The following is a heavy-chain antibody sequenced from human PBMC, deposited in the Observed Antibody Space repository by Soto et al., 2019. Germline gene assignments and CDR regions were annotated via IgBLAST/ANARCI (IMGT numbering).Heavy chain of an antibody. CDR1: GGSISSYY. CDR3: ARRYGYCFDY. Sequence: QVQLQESGPGLVKPSETLSLTCTVSGGSISSYYWSWIRQPPGKGLEWIGYIYYSGSTNYNPSLKSRVTISVDTTNNQFSLKQSSVTAEDTSVYYCARRYGYCFDYWCQGTLVTVAS. D-gene: IGHD2-2*03. J-gene: IGHJ4*02. V-gene: IGHV4-59*08. CDR2: IYYSGST.